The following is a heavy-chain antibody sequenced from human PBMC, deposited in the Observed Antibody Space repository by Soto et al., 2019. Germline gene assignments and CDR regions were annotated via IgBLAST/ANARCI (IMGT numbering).Heavy chain of an antibody. V-gene: IGHV3-11*01. Sequence: PGGSLRLSCAASGFTFSDYYMSWIRQAPGKGLEWVSYISSSGSTIYYADSVKGRFTISRDNAKNSLYLQMNSLRAEDTAVYYCASYSSSLDWYFDLWGRRTLVTVSS. CDR1: GFTFSDYY. D-gene: IGHD6-13*01. J-gene: IGHJ2*01. CDR3: ASYSSSLDWYFDL. CDR2: ISSSGSTI.